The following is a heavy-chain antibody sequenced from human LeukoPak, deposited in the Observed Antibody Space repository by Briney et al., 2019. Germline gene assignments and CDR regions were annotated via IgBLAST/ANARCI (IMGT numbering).Heavy chain of an antibody. CDR3: ARVGVVPRGWFDP. J-gene: IGHJ5*02. D-gene: IGHD3-3*01. V-gene: IGHV3-21*01. Sequence: PGGSLRLSCAASGFTFSSYSMNWVRQAPGKGLEWVSSISSSSSYIYYADSVKGRFTISRDNAKNSLYLQMNSLRAEDTAVYYRARVGVVPRGWFDPWGQGTLVTVSS. CDR2: ISSSSSYI. CDR1: GFTFSSYS.